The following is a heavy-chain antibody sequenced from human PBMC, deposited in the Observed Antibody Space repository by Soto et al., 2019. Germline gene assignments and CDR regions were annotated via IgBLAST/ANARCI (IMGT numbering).Heavy chain of an antibody. CDR2: IYYSGST. Sequence: QVQLQESGPGLVKPSETLSLTCTVSGGSISSYYWSWIRQPPGKGLEWLGYIYYSGSTNYNPSLKRRLTISVDTSKNQCSLKLSSVTAAHTAVYSCARRYGPGFDYWGQGTLVTVSS. V-gene: IGHV4-59*08. J-gene: IGHJ4*02. CDR1: GGSISSYY. D-gene: IGHD4-17*01. CDR3: ARRYGPGFDY.